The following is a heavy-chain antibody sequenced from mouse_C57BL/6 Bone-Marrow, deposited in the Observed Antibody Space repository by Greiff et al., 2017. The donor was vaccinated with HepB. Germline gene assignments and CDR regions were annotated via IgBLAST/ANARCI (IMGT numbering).Heavy chain of an antibody. CDR1: GYSFTDYN. CDR3: ARMGDLIDYYVSSPFDY. V-gene: IGHV1-39*01. D-gene: IGHD1-1*01. J-gene: IGHJ2*01. Sequence: EVQLQESGPELVKPGASVKISCKASGYSFTDYNMNWVKQSNGKSLEWIGVINPNYGTTSYNQKFKGKATLTVDQSSSTAYMQLNSLTSEDSAVYYCARMGDLIDYYVSSPFDYGGQGTTLTVSS. CDR2: INPNYGTT.